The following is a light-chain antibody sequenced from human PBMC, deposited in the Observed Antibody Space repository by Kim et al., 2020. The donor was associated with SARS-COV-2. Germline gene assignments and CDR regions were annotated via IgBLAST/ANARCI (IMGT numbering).Light chain of an antibody. V-gene: IGKV1-39*01. CDR2: NAF. Sequence: SSLSASVGDSVTITCRTGQSSSNYLNWYQQKPGEAPKLLIYNAFNLQSGVPSRFSGSRSGTDFILTISSLQHEDFATYYCQQSNRFGQGTKVDIK. J-gene: IGKJ1*01. CDR1: QSSSNY. CDR3: QQSNR.